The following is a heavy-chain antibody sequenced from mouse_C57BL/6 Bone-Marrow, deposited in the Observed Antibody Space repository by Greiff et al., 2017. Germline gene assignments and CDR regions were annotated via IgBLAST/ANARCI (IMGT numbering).Heavy chain of an antibody. Sequence: EVQLQQSGAELVRPGASVKLSCTASGFNIKDYYMHWVKQRPEQGLEWIGRIDPEDGDTEYAPKFQGKATMTADTSSNTAYLQLRSLTSEDTAVYYCTTYGSSFYWYFDVWGTGTTVTVSS. J-gene: IGHJ1*03. V-gene: IGHV14-1*01. D-gene: IGHD1-1*01. CDR1: GFNIKDYY. CDR3: TTYGSSFYWYFDV. CDR2: IDPEDGDT.